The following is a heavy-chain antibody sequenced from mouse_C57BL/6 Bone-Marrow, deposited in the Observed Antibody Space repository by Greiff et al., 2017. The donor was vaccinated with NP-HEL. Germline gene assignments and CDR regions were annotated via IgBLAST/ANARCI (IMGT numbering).Heavy chain of an antibody. Sequence: EVKLMESVAELVRPGASVKLSCTASGFNIKNTYMHWVKQRPEQGLEWIGRIDPANGNTKSAPKFQGKAPIPAATSSNTAYLQLSSLTSADTAIYYCTYGNYRRAYWGQGTSVTVSS. J-gene: IGHJ4*01. CDR3: TYGNYRRAY. CDR2: IDPANGNT. D-gene: IGHD2-1*01. CDR1: GFNIKNTY. V-gene: IGHV14-3*01.